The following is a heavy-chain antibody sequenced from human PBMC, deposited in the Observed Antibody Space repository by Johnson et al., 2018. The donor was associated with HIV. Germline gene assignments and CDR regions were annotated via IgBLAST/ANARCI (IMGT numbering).Heavy chain of an antibody. V-gene: IGHV3-66*01. Sequence: MLLVESGGGLVQPGGSLRLSCAASEFTFSGSAMSWVRQAPGKGLEWVSVIYSGGSTYYADSVKGRFIISRDNSKNTLNLQMNSLRAEDTAVYYCARGIAAAAMTLHAFDIWGQGAVVTVPS. CDR2: IYSGGST. CDR3: ARGIAAAAMTLHAFDI. CDR1: EFTFSGSA. J-gene: IGHJ3*02. D-gene: IGHD6-13*01.